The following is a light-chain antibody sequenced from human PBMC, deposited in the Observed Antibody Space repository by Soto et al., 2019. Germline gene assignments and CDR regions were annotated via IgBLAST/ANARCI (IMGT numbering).Light chain of an antibody. Sequence: QSALTQPASVSGSPGQSITISCTGTSSDVAFYNHVSWYQQHPGKAPKLLIYEVNNRPSGVSHRFSGSKSGNTASLTISGLQAEDEADYYCSSFASTHTYVFGNGTK. CDR3: SSFASTHTYV. V-gene: IGLV2-14*01. J-gene: IGLJ1*01. CDR1: SSDVAFYNH. CDR2: EVN.